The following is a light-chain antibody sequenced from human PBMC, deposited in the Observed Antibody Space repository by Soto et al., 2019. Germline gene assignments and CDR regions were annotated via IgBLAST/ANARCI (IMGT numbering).Light chain of an antibody. V-gene: IGKV3-20*01. CDR3: QQYYHSPRT. CDR1: QRVSSRY. Sequence: EIVLTQSPGTLSLSPGERATISCRPSQRVSSRYFAWFQQRPGQVPRLLIFGSSSRAPGIPDRFSGSGSGTDFTLTISRLEPEDFGVYYCQQYYHSPRTFGQGTKVEIK. CDR2: GSS. J-gene: IGKJ1*01.